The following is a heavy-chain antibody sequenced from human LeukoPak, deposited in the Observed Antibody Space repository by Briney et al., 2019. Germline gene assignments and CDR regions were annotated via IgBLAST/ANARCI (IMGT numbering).Heavy chain of an antibody. Sequence: ASVKVSCKASGYTFTSYGISWVRQAPGQGLEWMGWISAYNGNTNYAQKLQGRVTMTTDTSTSTAYMELRSPRSDDTAVYYCAGYRDYYYGMDVWGQGTTVTVSS. V-gene: IGHV1-18*01. D-gene: IGHD5-24*01. CDR2: ISAYNGNT. CDR1: GYTFTSYG. CDR3: AGYRDYYYGMDV. J-gene: IGHJ6*02.